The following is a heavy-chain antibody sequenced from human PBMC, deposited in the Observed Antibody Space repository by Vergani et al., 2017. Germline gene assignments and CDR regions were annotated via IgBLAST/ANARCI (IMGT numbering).Heavy chain of an antibody. V-gene: IGHV4-31*03. D-gene: IGHD3-9*01. Sequence: QVHLQESGPGLVKPSQTLSLTCTVSGGSFSSDGYYWSWIRQHPGKGLEWIGYIFYSGSTYYNPALQSRVTISVDTSKNQFSLEVTSVTAADTAIYFCARTESFILRYFHWALWGQGTLVTVSS. CDR3: ARTESFILRYFHWAL. CDR2: IFYSGST. CDR1: GGSFSSDGYY. J-gene: IGHJ4*02.